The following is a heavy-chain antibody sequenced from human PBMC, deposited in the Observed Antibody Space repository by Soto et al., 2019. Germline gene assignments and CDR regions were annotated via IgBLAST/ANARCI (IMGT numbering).Heavy chain of an antibody. CDR2: IIPILGIA. CDR1: GGTFSSYT. D-gene: IGHD5-18*01. Sequence: ASVKVSCKASGGTFSSYTISWVRQAPGQGLEWMGRIIPILGIANYAQKFQGRVTITADKSTSTAYMELSSLRSEDTAVYYCASPASDTAMVLDYWGQGTLVTVSS. V-gene: IGHV1-69*02. J-gene: IGHJ4*02. CDR3: ASPASDTAMVLDY.